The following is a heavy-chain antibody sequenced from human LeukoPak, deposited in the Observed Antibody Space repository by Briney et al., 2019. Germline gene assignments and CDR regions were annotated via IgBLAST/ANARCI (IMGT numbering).Heavy chain of an antibody. J-gene: IGHJ6*02. CDR1: GFTFSSYA. CDR3: AKGLIAIVYHGMDA. D-gene: IGHD3-16*01. CDR2: ISGSGGST. Sequence: GGSLRLSCAASGFTFSSYAMSWVRQAPGNGLEWVSAISGSGGSTYYADSVKGRFTISRDNSKNTLYLQMNSLRAEDTAVYYCAKGLIAIVYHGMDAWGQGTTVTVSS. V-gene: IGHV3-23*01.